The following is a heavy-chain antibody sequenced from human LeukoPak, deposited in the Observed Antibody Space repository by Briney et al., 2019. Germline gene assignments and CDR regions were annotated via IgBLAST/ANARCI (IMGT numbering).Heavy chain of an antibody. J-gene: IGHJ4*02. CDR3: ATGLTMVRGVIITNFDY. Sequence: ASVKVSCKASGYTFTIYDINWVRQATGQGLEWMGWMNPNSGNTGYAQKFQGRVTMTEDTSTDTAYMELSSLRSEDTAVYYCATGLTMVRGVIITNFDYWGQGTLVTVSS. V-gene: IGHV1-8*01. CDR2: MNPNSGNT. D-gene: IGHD3-10*01. CDR1: GYTFTIYD.